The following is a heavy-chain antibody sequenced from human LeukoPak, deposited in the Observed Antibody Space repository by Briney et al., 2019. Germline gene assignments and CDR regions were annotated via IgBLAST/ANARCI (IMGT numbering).Heavy chain of an antibody. J-gene: IGHJ5*02. CDR3: ARDGSPLLWFGELSLWFDP. Sequence: ASVKVSCTASGYTGTSCGISWVRQAPGPGQEWMGWMSAYNGNTNYAQKLRGRVTMNTDTSTSTAYMELRSLRSDDTAVYYCARDGSPLLWFGELSLWFDPWGQGTLVTVSS. V-gene: IGHV1-18*01. CDR2: MSAYNGNT. CDR1: GYTGTSCG. D-gene: IGHD3-10*01.